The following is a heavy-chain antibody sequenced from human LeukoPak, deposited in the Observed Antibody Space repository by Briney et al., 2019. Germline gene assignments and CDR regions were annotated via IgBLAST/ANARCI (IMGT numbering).Heavy chain of an antibody. D-gene: IGHD3-16*01. J-gene: IGHJ4*02. V-gene: IGHV3-74*01. CDR1: GFSFSTYW. CDR3: SSQISRGGN. Sequence: GGSLRLSCAASGFSFSTYWMHWVRQVPGKGPEWVSHITPGGSSTNYADSVEGRFTISRDNAKNTLYLQMNSLRAEDTAVYYCSSQISRGGNWGQGTLVTVSS. CDR2: ITPGGSST.